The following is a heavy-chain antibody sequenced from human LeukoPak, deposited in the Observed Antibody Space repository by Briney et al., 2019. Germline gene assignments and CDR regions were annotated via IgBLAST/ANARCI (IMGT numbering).Heavy chain of an antibody. Sequence: SETLSLTCAVYGGSFSGYYWSWIRQPPGKGLEWIGEINHSGSTNYNPSLKSRVIISVDTSKNQFSLKLSSVTAADTAVYYCARRGHHLVDDYWGQGTLVTVSS. V-gene: IGHV4-34*01. J-gene: IGHJ4*02. CDR3: ARRGHHLVDDY. CDR2: INHSGST. CDR1: GGSFSGYY. D-gene: IGHD3-10*01.